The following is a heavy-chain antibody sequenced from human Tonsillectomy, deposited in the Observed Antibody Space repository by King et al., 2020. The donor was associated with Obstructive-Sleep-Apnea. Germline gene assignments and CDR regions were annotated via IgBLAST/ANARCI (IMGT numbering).Heavy chain of an antibody. CDR3: ARASYLESITMIVVDANPFDY. D-gene: IGHD3-22*01. CDR1: GYTFTSYG. V-gene: IGHV1-18*04. CDR2: ISAYNGNT. Sequence: QLVQSGAEVKKPGASVKVSCKASGYTFTSYGISWVRQAPGQGLEWMGWISAYNGNTNYAQKLQGRVTMTTDTSTSTAYMELRSLRSDDTAVYYCARASYLESITMIVVDANPFDYWGQGTLVTVSS. J-gene: IGHJ4*02.